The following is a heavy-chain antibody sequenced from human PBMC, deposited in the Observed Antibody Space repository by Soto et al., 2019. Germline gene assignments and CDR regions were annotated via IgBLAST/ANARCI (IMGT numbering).Heavy chain of an antibody. Sequence: SETLSLTCTVSGGSISSYYWSWIRQPAGKGLEWFGRIYTSGSTNYNPSLKSRVTMSVDTSKNQFSLKLSSVTAADTAVYYCARDSFSSSWYMRTNWFDPWGQGTLVTVSS. CDR1: GGSISSYY. V-gene: IGHV4-4*07. CDR2: IYTSGST. J-gene: IGHJ5*02. CDR3: ARDSFSSSWYMRTNWFDP. D-gene: IGHD6-13*01.